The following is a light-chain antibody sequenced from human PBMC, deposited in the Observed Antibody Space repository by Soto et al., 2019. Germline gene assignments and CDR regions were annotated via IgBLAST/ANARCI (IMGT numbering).Light chain of an antibody. CDR1: QTVSTS. CDR3: HQYNNWWT. V-gene: IGKV3-15*01. Sequence: EIVMTQSPSTLSVSPWESATLSFRASQTVSTSLAWYQQKPGRAPRLLIYGASTRASGVPARFSGSGSGTEFTLTISSLQSEDSAVYYCHQYNNWWTFGQGTKVDIK. CDR2: GAS. J-gene: IGKJ1*01.